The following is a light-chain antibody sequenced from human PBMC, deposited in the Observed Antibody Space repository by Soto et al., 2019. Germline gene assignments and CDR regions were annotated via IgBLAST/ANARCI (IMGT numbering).Light chain of an antibody. CDR2: DNN. Sequence: QSVLTQPPSVSAAPGHKVSISCSGTNSDIGDNYVAWYQQLPGTAPKLLIYDNNKRPSGIPDRFSGSKSGTSATLAITGLQTGDEADYYCGTWDSSLSIYVFGTGTRSPS. V-gene: IGLV1-51*01. CDR1: NSDIGDNY. J-gene: IGLJ1*01. CDR3: GTWDSSLSIYV.